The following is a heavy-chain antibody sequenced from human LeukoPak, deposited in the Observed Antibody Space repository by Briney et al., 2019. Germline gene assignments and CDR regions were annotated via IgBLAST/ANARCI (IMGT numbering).Heavy chain of an antibody. V-gene: IGHV3-74*01. Sequence: PGGSLRLSCAASGFPFKNYWMHWVRQAPGRGLVWVSRVDGDGTTITYADSVKGRFTISRDNAKNTLYLQMNSLRVDDTAVYYCARDMIVVGHDAFDTWGQGTMVSVSS. CDR1: GFPFKNYW. J-gene: IGHJ3*02. CDR3: ARDMIVVGHDAFDT. CDR2: VDGDGTTI. D-gene: IGHD3-22*01.